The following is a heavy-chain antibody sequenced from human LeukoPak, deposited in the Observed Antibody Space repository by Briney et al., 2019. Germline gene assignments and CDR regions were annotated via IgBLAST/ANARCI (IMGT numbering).Heavy chain of an antibody. Sequence: SVKVSCKASGGTFSSYAISWVRQAPGQGLEWMGRIITILGIANYAQKFQGRVTITADKSTSTAYMELSSLRSEDTAVYYCARVDTAMVIDYWGQGTLVTVAS. D-gene: IGHD5-18*01. J-gene: IGHJ4*02. CDR3: ARVDTAMVIDY. V-gene: IGHV1-69*04. CDR2: IITILGIA. CDR1: GGTFSSYA.